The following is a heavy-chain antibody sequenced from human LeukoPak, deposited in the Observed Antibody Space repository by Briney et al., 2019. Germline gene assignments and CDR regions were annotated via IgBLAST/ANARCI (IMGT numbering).Heavy chain of an antibody. V-gene: IGHV1-69*05. J-gene: IGHJ4*02. CDR3: ARDSGSGNNDY. CDR2: IIPIFGTA. CDR1: GGTFSSYA. Sequence: SVKVSCKASGGTFSSYAISWVRQAPGQGLEWMGGIIPIFGTANYAQKFQGRVTFISNTSATTAFMELSSLRSEDAAVYYCARDSGSGNNDYWGQGTLVTVSS. D-gene: IGHD1-26*01.